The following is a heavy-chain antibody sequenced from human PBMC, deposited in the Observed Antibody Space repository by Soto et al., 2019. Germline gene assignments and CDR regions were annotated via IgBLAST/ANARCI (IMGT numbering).Heavy chain of an antibody. CDR2: IIPIFGTA. J-gene: IGHJ5*02. D-gene: IGHD2-15*01. Sequence: QVQLVQSGAEVKKPGSSVKVSCKASGGTFSSYAISWVRQAPGQGLEWMGGIIPIFGTANYAQKFQGRVMITADESTSTAYMELSSLRSEDTAVYYCARDGGYCSGGSCYSRFNWFDPWGQGTLVTVSS. V-gene: IGHV1-69*12. CDR3: ARDGGYCSGGSCYSRFNWFDP. CDR1: GGTFSSYA.